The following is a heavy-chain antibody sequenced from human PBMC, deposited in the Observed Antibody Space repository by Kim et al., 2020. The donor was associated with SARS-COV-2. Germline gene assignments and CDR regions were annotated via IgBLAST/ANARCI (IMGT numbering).Heavy chain of an antibody. D-gene: IGHD3-16*02. CDR1: GYTFTNNA. J-gene: IGHJ4*02. CDR3: ARVIWGTYRYTDY. V-gene: IGHV7-4-1*02. Sequence: ASVKVSCKASGYTFTNNAIGWVRQAPGQGLEWMGWINTDTGNPTYAQAFTRRFVFSVDTSVTTAYLQISSLEAEDTALYYCARVIWGTYRYTDYWGQGTLVTVSS. CDR2: INTDTGNP.